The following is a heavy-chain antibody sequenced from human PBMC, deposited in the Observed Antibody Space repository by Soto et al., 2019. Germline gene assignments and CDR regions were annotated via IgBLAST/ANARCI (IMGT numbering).Heavy chain of an antibody. Sequence: PSETLSLTCTVSGGSISSGGYYWSWIRHHPGKGLEWIGYISYSGSTYYNPSLESRVTISVDTSKNQFSLKLSSVTAADTAVYYCARDALSRDSIWGQGTLVTVSS. J-gene: IGHJ4*02. CDR2: ISYSGST. CDR1: GGSISSGGYY. D-gene: IGHD3-22*01. CDR3: ARDALSRDSI. V-gene: IGHV4-31*03.